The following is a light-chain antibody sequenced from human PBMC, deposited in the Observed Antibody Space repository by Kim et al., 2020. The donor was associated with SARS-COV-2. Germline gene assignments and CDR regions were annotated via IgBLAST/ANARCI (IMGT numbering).Light chain of an antibody. Sequence: VSQGERATLSCRASQNVNSNLAWYQQKPGQAPRLLIYGASTRATGIPGRFSGSGSGTEFTLTISSLQSEDFAVYYCQHYNNWPPYTFGQGTKLEI. CDR2: GAS. CDR1: QNVNSN. J-gene: IGKJ2*01. CDR3: QHYNNWPPYT. V-gene: IGKV3-15*01.